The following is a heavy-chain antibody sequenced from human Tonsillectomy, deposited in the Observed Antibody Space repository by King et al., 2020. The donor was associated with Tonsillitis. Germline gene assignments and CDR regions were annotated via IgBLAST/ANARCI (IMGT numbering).Heavy chain of an antibody. D-gene: IGHD6-6*01. Sequence: QLQESGPGLVKPSETLSLTCTVSGGSISSSSYYWGWIRQPPGKGLEWIGSIYYSGSTYYNPSLKSRVTISVDTSKNQVSLKLSSVTDADTAVYYCARQGGERAAPWWFDPWGQGTLVTVSS. CDR1: GGSISSSSYY. CDR2: IYYSGST. J-gene: IGHJ5*02. V-gene: IGHV4-39*01. CDR3: ARQGGERAAPWWFDP.